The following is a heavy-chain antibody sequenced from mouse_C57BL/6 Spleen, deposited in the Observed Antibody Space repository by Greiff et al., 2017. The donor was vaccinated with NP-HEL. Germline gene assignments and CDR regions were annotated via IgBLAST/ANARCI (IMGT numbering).Heavy chain of an antibody. V-gene: IGHV1-19*01. CDR2: INPYNGGT. CDR3: ARSRDYFAY. J-gene: IGHJ3*01. D-gene: IGHD2-4*01. Sequence: EVQLVESGPVLVKPGASVKMSCKASGYTFTDYYMNWVKQSHGKSLEWIGVINPYNGGTSYNQKFKGKATLTVDKSSSTAYMELNSLTSEDSAVYYCARSRDYFAYWGQGTLVTVSA. CDR1: GYTFTDYY.